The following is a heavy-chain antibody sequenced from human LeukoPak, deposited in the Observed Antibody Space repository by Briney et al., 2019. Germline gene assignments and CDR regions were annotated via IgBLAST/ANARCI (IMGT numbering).Heavy chain of an antibody. CDR2: ITGDGNDI. J-gene: IGHJ5*02. D-gene: IGHD4-17*01. CDR1: GFTLNKYW. Sequence: GGSLRLSCEASGFTLNKYWMHWVRQAPGKGLVWVSRITGDGNDIVYADSVKGRFTVSRDDAKNTLLLHMNSLRVEDTAIYYCARDAYTTTSNWLDPWGQGTLVTVSS. V-gene: IGHV3-74*01. CDR3: ARDAYTTTSNWLDP.